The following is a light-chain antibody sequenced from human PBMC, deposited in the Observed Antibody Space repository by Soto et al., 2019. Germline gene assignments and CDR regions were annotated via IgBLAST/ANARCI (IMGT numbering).Light chain of an antibody. Sequence: DIQMTQSPSSRSASVGDRVSITCRARQGIYNYLAWYQQKPGKAPKLLIYAASTLEAGVPSRFSGSGSGTDFTPTISSLQPEDVATYYCHKYNSALLTFGQGTRLEIK. V-gene: IGKV1-27*01. CDR3: HKYNSALLT. CDR1: QGIYNY. CDR2: AAS. J-gene: IGKJ5*01.